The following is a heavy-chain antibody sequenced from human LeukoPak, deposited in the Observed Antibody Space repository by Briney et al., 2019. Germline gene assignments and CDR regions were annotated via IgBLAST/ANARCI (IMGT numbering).Heavy chain of an antibody. CDR2: ISGSGGST. Sequence: GGSLRLSCATSGFSFTSYPMSWVRQAPGKGLEWVSAISGSGGSTYYADSVKGRFTISRDNSKNTLYLQMNSLRAEDTAVYYCAPLRLGELSPYWGQGTLVTVSS. J-gene: IGHJ4*02. D-gene: IGHD3-16*02. CDR3: APLRLGELSPY. CDR1: GFSFTSYP. V-gene: IGHV3-23*01.